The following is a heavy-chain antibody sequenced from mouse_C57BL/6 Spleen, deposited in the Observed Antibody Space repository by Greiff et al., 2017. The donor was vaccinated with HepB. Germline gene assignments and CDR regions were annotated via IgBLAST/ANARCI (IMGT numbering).Heavy chain of an antibody. CDR1: GYTFTSYW. V-gene: IGHV1-53*01. D-gene: IGHD3-2*02. Sequence: VQLQQPGTELVKPGASVKLSCKASGYTFTSYWMHWVKQRPGQGLEWIGNINPRNGGTNYNEKFKSKDTLTVDKSSSTAYMQLSSLTSDDSAVYYCARCLQLRHPMDYWGQGTSVTVSS. J-gene: IGHJ4*01. CDR3: ARCLQLRHPMDY. CDR2: INPRNGGT.